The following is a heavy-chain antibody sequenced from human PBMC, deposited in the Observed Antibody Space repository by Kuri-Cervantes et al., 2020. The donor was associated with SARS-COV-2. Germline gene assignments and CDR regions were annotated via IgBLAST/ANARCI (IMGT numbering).Heavy chain of an antibody. J-gene: IGHJ4*02. V-gene: IGHV3-13*01. CDR2: IGTAGDT. Sequence: GGSLRLSCAASGFTFSSYDMHWVRQATGKGLEWVSAIGTAGDTYYPGSVKGRFTISRENAKNSLYLQMNSLRAEDTAVYYCARGAPSGHFDYWGQGTLVTVSS. CDR1: GFTFSSYD. D-gene: IGHD3-10*01. CDR3: ARGAPSGHFDY.